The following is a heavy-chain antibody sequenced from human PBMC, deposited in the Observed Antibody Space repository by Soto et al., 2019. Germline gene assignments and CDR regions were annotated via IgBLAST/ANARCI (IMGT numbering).Heavy chain of an antibody. Sequence: VKVYWKGAGDDNSRYAISWLRKAPGQGLEWMGGIIPIFGTANYAQKFQGRVTITADESTSTAYMELSSLRSEDTAVYYCARGTDIVVVPAAIGMDVWGQGTTVTVSS. CDR3: ARGTDIVVVPAAIGMDV. V-gene: IGHV1-69*01. CDR1: GDDNSRYA. J-gene: IGHJ6*02. CDR2: IIPIFGTA. D-gene: IGHD2-2*01.